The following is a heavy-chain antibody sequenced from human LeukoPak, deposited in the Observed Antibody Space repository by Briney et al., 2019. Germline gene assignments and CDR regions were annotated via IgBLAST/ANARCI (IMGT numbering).Heavy chain of an antibody. CDR3: AGARWSYSSKGNNWFGP. CDR2: INPNSGGT. V-gene: IGHV1-2*02. D-gene: IGHD6-13*01. J-gene: IGHJ5*02. Sequence: ASVKVSCKASGYTFTGYYMHWVRQAPGQGLEWMGWINPNSGGTNYAQKFQGRVTMTRDTSISTAYMELSRLRSDDTAVYYCAGARWSYSSKGNNWFGPWGQGTLVTVSS. CDR1: GYTFTGYY.